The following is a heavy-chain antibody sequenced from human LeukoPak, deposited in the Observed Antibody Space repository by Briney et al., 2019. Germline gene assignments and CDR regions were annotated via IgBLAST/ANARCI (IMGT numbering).Heavy chain of an antibody. V-gene: IGHV3-21*01. Sequence: GGSLRLSCGASGFTFSSYSMNWVRQVPGKGLEWVSSISSSSSYIYYADSVKGRFTISRDNAKNSLYLQMNSLRGDDTAVYYCARDLWEHGAFDIWGQGTMVTVSS. J-gene: IGHJ3*02. CDR2: ISSSSSYI. D-gene: IGHD1-26*01. CDR3: ARDLWEHGAFDI. CDR1: GFTFSSYS.